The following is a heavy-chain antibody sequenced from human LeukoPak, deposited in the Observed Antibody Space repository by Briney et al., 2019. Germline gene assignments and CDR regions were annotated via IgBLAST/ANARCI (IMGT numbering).Heavy chain of an antibody. V-gene: IGHV1-46*01. CDR1: GYTFTSYY. D-gene: IGHD3-16*02. J-gene: IGHJ1*01. Sequence: ASVKVSCEASGYTFTSYYMHWVRQAPGQGLEWMGIINPSGGSTSYAQKFQGRVTMTRDTSTSTVYMELSSLRSEDTAVYYCARGVMITFGGVIDFEYFQHWGQGTLVTVSS. CDR3: ARGVMITFGGVIDFEYFQH. CDR2: INPSGGST.